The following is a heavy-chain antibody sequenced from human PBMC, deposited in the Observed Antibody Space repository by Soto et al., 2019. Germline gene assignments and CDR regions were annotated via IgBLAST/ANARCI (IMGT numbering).Heavy chain of an antibody. CDR2: ISSSTTI. CDR1: GFTFSSYS. J-gene: IGHJ5*02. D-gene: IGHD6-13*01. V-gene: IGHV3-21*01. CDR3: ARDNGIAGSFDP. Sequence: EVQLVESGGGLVKPGGSLRLSCAASGFTFSSYSMNWVRQAPGKGLEWVSSISSSTTIFYADSVKGRFTISRDNAKNSLYLQMNSLRDEDTSVYYCARDNGIAGSFDPWGQGTLVTVSS.